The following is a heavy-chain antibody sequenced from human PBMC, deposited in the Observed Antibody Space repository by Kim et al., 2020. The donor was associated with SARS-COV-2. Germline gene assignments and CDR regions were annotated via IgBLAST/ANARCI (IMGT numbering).Heavy chain of an antibody. V-gene: IGHV3-21*04. J-gene: IGHJ1*01. CDR3: ARGPFRCAYDACDH. CDR2: IGSTGDNI. CDR1: GFTFSSYG. D-gene: IGHD3-22*01. Sequence: GGSLRLSCAASGFTFSSYGMNWVRQAPGKGLEWVSAIGSTGDNIYYADSVKGRFTISRDTSKNSLYLQMNSLRADDTAVYYCARGPFRCAYDACDHWAQG.